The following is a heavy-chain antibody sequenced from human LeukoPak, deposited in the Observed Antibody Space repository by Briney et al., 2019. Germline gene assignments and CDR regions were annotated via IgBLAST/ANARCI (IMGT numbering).Heavy chain of an antibody. J-gene: IGHJ5*02. CDR1: GYTFTGYY. Sequence: ASVKVSCKASGYTFTGYYMHWVRQAPGQGLEWMGWINPNSGGTNYAQKFQGRVTMTRDTSISTAYMELSRLRSDDTAVYYCARVRGGASSGYYSAWGQGTLVTVSS. CDR3: ARVRGGASSGYYSA. V-gene: IGHV1-2*02. D-gene: IGHD3-22*01. CDR2: INPNSGGT.